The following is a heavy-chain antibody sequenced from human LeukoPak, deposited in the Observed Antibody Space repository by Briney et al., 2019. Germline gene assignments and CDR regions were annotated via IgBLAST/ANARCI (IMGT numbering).Heavy chain of an antibody. CDR2: ISSSVKA. CDR3: ARFKGGTGFDY. J-gene: IGHJ4*02. D-gene: IGHD1-26*01. CDR1: GGSITTTDFD. Sequence: SETLSLTCAVSGGSITTTDFDWAWIRQPPGQGFEWIATISSSVKAYYYPSLMSRVTISVDTSKNQFSLDVTSVTAADTGLFYCARFKGGTGFDYWGRGILVIVS. V-gene: IGHV4-39*01.